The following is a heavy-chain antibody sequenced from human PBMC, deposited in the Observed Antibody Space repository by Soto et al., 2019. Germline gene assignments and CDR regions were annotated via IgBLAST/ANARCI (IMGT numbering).Heavy chain of an antibody. Sequence: PSETLSLTCTVSGGSISSYYWGWIRQPPGKGLEWIGYIYYSGSTNYNPSLKSRVTISVDTSKNQFSLKLSSVTAADTAVYYCARESGDSDAFDIWGQGTMVTVSS. J-gene: IGHJ3*02. D-gene: IGHD2-21*02. CDR3: ARESGDSDAFDI. V-gene: IGHV4-59*01. CDR1: GGSISSYY. CDR2: IYYSGST.